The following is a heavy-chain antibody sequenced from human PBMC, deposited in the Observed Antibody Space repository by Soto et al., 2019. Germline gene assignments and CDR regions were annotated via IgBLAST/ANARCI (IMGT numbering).Heavy chain of an antibody. V-gene: IGHV1-2*02. CDR2: INPNSGGT. D-gene: IGHD3-9*01. CDR1: GYTFTGYY. J-gene: IGHJ3*02. Sequence: ASVKVSCKASGYTFTGYYMHWVRQAPGQGLEWMGWINPNSGGTNYAQKFQGRVTMTGDTSISTAYMELSRLRSDDTAVYYCARDRDYDILTGYYPLAFDIWGQGTMVTVSS. CDR3: ARDRDYDILTGYYPLAFDI.